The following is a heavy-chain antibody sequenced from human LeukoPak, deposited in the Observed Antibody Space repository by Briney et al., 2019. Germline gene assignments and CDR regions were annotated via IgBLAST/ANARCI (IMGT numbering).Heavy chain of an antibody. CDR3: ATDPLGGYDFDY. J-gene: IGHJ4*02. CDR2: FDPEDGET. D-gene: IGHD5-12*01. Sequence: ASVKVSCKVSGYTLTELSMHWVRQAPGKGLEWMGGFDPEDGETIYAQKFQGRVTMTEDTSTDTAYMELSSLRSEDTAVYYCATDPLGGYDFDYWAQGTLVTVSS. V-gene: IGHV1-24*01. CDR1: GYTLTELS.